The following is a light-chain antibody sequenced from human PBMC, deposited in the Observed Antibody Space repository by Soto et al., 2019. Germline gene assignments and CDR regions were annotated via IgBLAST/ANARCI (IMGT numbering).Light chain of an antibody. V-gene: IGKV3-11*01. Sequence: EIVLTQSPATLSLSPGERATLSCRASQSVSSYLAWYQQKPGPAPRLLIYDASNRATGIPARFSGSGSGTDFTLTISSLEPEDFAVYYCQQRSNWPGTCGQGTKLEIK. CDR3: QQRSNWPGT. J-gene: IGKJ2*01. CDR2: DAS. CDR1: QSVSSY.